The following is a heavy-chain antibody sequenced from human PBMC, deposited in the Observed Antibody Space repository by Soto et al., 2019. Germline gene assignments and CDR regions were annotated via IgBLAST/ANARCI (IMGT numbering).Heavy chain of an antibody. CDR1: GFTFSSYW. V-gene: IGHV3-74*01. D-gene: IGHD6-19*01. J-gene: IGHJ4*02. Sequence: GGSLRLSCAASGFTFSSYWMHWIRQAPGKGLVWVSHINSDGSSTSYAAPVKGRFTISRDNAENTLYLKRNSMSAEDTAVYYCARGMEYSSGWYPSWGQGTLVSVSS. CDR3: ARGMEYSSGWYPS. CDR2: INSDGSST.